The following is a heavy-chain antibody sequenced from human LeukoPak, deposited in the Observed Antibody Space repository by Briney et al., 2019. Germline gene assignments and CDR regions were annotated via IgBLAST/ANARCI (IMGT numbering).Heavy chain of an antibody. CDR2: IYYSGST. D-gene: IGHD5-24*01. CDR3: ARAEMVTTVGWFDP. Sequence: SETLSLTCTVSGGSISNSGYYWSWIRQHPGKGLEWIGYIYYSGSTYHNPSLKSRVTISVDTSKNQFSLKLSSVTVADTAVYYCARAEMVTTVGWFDPWGQGTLVNVSS. CDR1: GGSISNSGYY. J-gene: IGHJ5*02. V-gene: IGHV4-31*03.